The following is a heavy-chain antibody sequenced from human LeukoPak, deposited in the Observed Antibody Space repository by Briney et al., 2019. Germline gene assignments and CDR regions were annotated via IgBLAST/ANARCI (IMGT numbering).Heavy chain of an antibody. CDR3: ASGRIPLLD. Sequence: GGSLRLSCAASGFAFSSSAMSWVRQAPGKGLEWVSAINFSGDDTFYADSVKGRFSISRDNSKNTLYLQLHSLGAEDTAVYYCASGRIPLLDWGQGTLVTVSS. J-gene: IGHJ4*02. CDR2: INFSGDDT. D-gene: IGHD5-18*01. CDR1: GFAFSSSA. V-gene: IGHV3-23*01.